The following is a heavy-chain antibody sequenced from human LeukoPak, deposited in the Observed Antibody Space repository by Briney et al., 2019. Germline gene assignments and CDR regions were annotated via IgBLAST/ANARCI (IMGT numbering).Heavy chain of an antibody. CDR1: GDSISSYY. CDR3: ARDGGLVGAAFDY. Sequence: PSETLSLTCTVSGDSISSYYWSWLRQPPGKGLEWIGYIYHSGTTNYNPSLKSRVTISVDTSKNQFSLQLNSVTAADTAVYYCARDGGLVGAAFDYWGQGTLVTASS. V-gene: IGHV4-59*01. J-gene: IGHJ4*02. D-gene: IGHD1-26*01. CDR2: IYHSGTT.